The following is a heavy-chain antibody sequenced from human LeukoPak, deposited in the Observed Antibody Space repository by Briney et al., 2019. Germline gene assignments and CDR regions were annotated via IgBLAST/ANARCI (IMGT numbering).Heavy chain of an antibody. V-gene: IGHV4-59*01. J-gene: IGHJ6*03. D-gene: IGHD3-22*01. CDR2: IYYSGST. Sequence: SETLSLTCTVSGGSISSYYWSWIRQPPGKGLEWIGYIYYSGSTNYNPSLKSRVTISVGTSKNQFSLKLSSVTAADTAVYYCARTPLDSSGYYYGYYYYYYMDVWGKGTTVTVSS. CDR1: GGSISSYY. CDR3: ARTPLDSSGYYYGYYYYYYMDV.